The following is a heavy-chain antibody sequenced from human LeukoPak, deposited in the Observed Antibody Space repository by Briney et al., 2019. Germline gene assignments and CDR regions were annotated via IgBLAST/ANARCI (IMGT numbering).Heavy chain of an antibody. CDR1: GFTVSSNY. J-gene: IGHJ6*03. CDR3: AREQWELKPKNYYYYMDV. D-gene: IGHD1-26*01. V-gene: IGHV3-53*01. CDR2: IYSGGST. Sequence: PGGSLRLSYAASGFTVSSNYMSWVRQAPGKGLGWVSVIYSGGSTYYADSVKGRFTISRDNSKNTLYLQMNSLRAEDTAVYYCAREQWELKPKNYYYYMDVWGKGTTVTVSS.